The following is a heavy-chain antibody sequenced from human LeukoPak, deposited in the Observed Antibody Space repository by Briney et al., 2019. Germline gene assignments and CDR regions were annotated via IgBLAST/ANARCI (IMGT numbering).Heavy chain of an antibody. CDR1: GFTFSSYS. CDR2: ISSRNTYI. Sequence: GGSLRLSCVASGFTFSSYSMHWVRQAPGKGLEWVSSISSRNTYIYYGDSMKGRFIVSRDNARSSLYLQMNNLTADDTAVYYCAREEYDDVWGTYSWFDPWGQETLVLVSS. CDR3: AREEYDDVWGTYSWFDP. J-gene: IGHJ5*02. V-gene: IGHV3-21*01. D-gene: IGHD3-16*01.